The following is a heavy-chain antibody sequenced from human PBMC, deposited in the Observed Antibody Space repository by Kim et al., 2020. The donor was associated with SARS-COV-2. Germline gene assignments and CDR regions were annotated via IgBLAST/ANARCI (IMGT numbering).Heavy chain of an antibody. D-gene: IGHD3-10*01. CDR1: GGSISSSSYY. CDR2: IYYSGST. Sequence: SETLSLTCTVSGGSISSSSYYWGWIRQPPGKGLEWIGSIYYSGSTYYNPSLKSRVTISVDTSKNQFSLKLSSVTAADTAVYYCARVVRGVIRDFDYWGQGTLVTVSS. J-gene: IGHJ4*02. V-gene: IGHV4-39*07. CDR3: ARVVRGVIRDFDY.